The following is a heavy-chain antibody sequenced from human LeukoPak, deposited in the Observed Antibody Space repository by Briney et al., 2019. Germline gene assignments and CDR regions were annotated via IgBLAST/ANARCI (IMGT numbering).Heavy chain of an antibody. CDR2: MNPNSGDT. CDR1: GGTFSSYA. Sequence: GASVKVSCKASGGTFSSYAISWVRQAPGQGLEWMGWMNPNSGDTGYAEKFQGRVTMTRNTSINTAYMELSSLRSEDTAVYYCARVGISSDNWFDPWGQGTLVTVSS. J-gene: IGHJ5*02. CDR3: ARVGISSDNWFDP. D-gene: IGHD6-19*01. V-gene: IGHV1-8*02.